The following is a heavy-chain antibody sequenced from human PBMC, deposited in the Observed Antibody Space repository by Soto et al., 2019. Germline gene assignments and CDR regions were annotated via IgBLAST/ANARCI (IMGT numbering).Heavy chain of an antibody. J-gene: IGHJ5*02. CDR3: ARGIVVVITTLPVGFDP. CDR1: GGSFSGYY. V-gene: IGHV4-34*01. CDR2: INHSGST. Sequence: SETLSLTCAVYGGSFSGYYWSWIRQPPGKGLEWIGEINHSGSTNYNPSLKSRVTISVDTSKNQFSLKLSSVTAADTAVYYCARGIVVVITTLPVGFDPWGQGTLVTVSS. D-gene: IGHD3-22*01.